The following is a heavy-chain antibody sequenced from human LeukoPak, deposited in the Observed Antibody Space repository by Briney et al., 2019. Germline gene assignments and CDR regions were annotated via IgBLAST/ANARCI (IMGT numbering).Heavy chain of an antibody. Sequence: GASVTVSFTVSGYTLTELSMHWVRQAPGKGLEWMGGFDPEDGETIYAQKFQGRVTMTEDTSTDTAYMELSSLKSEDTAVYYCATSGSTAGRYFYAMDVWGQGTTVTVSS. CDR3: ATSGSTAGRYFYAMDV. D-gene: IGHD1-26*01. V-gene: IGHV1-24*01. CDR1: GYTLTELS. J-gene: IGHJ6*02. CDR2: FDPEDGET.